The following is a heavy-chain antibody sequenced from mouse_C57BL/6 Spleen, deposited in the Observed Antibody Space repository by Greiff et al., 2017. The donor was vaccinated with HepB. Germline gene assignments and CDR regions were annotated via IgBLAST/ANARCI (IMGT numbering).Heavy chain of an antibody. CDR3: TTYTTVAHQAWFAY. Sequence: EVKLLESGAELVRPGASVKLSCTASGFNIKDYYMHWVKQRPEQGLEWIGRIDPEDGDTEYAPKFQGKATMTADTSSTPAYLQLSSLTSEDTAVYYCTTYTTVAHQAWFAYWGQGTLVTVSA. D-gene: IGHD1-1*01. CDR1: GFNIKDYY. J-gene: IGHJ3*01. V-gene: IGHV14-1*01. CDR2: IDPEDGDT.